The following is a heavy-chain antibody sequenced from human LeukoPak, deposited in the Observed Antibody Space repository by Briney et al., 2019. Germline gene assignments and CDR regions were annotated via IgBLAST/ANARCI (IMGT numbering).Heavy chain of an antibody. J-gene: IGHJ4*02. V-gene: IGHV3-30-3*01. CDR3: ARDGYCSSTGCSAYFFGS. Sequence: QPGRSLRLSCAASGFTFSSYAMHWVRQAPGKGLHWVAVISYDGSNKYYADSVKGRFTISRDNSKNTLYLQLNSLRPEDTALYYCARDGYCSSTGCSAYFFGSWGQGTLVTVSS. CDR1: GFTFSSYA. D-gene: IGHD2-2*03. CDR2: ISYDGSNK.